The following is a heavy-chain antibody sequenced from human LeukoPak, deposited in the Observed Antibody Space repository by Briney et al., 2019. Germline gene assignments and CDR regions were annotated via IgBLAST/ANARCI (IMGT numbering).Heavy chain of an antibody. J-gene: IGHJ3*02. V-gene: IGHV3-23*01. CDR1: GFTFSSYA. CDR3: AKDYLDIVVVPAALDAFDI. D-gene: IGHD2-2*03. CDR2: ISGSGGST. Sequence: LTGGSLRLSCAASGFTFSSYAMSWVRQAPGKGLEWVSTISGSGGSTYYADSVKGRFTFSRDNSKNTLYLQMNSLRAEDTAVYYCAKDYLDIVVVPAALDAFDIWGQGTMVTVSS.